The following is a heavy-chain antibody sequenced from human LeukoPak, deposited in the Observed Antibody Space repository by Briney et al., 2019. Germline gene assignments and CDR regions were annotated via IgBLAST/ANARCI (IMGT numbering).Heavy chain of an antibody. Sequence: GGSLRLSCAASGFTFSSYAMTWVRQAPGKGLEWVSTISDSGARTNYADSAKGWFTISRDNSMNTLYLQMNSLRADDTAVYYCASDYFLDYWGQGTLVTVSS. CDR3: ASDYFLDY. CDR1: GFTFSSYA. CDR2: ISDSGART. J-gene: IGHJ4*02. D-gene: IGHD6-25*01. V-gene: IGHV3-23*01.